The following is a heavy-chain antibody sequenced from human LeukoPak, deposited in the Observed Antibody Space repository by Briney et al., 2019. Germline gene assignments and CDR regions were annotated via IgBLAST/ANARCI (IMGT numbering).Heavy chain of an antibody. Sequence: GGSLRLSCAASGFTFSSYAMSWVRQAPGKGLEWVSAMSGSGGSTYYADSVKGRFTISRDNSKSTLYLQMNSLRAEDTAVYYCAKHRNYYYDSSGYYPDAFDIWGQGTMVTVSS. CDR2: MSGSGGST. J-gene: IGHJ3*02. D-gene: IGHD3-22*01. V-gene: IGHV3-23*01. CDR1: GFTFSSYA. CDR3: AKHRNYYYDSSGYYPDAFDI.